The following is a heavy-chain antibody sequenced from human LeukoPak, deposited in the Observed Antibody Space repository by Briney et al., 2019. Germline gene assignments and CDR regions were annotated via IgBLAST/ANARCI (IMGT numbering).Heavy chain of an antibody. D-gene: IGHD2-2*02. CDR3: ARVYTGNRWHFDY. CDR2: IKRDGSEK. Sequence: GGSLRLSCAASGFTFSTYWMSWVRQAPGKGLECVANIKRDGSEKYYVDSVKGRFTIFRDDAKSSLYLQMNSLRAENTAVYFCARVYTGNRWHFDYWGQGTLVTVSS. CDR1: GFTFSTYW. V-gene: IGHV3-7*03. J-gene: IGHJ4*02.